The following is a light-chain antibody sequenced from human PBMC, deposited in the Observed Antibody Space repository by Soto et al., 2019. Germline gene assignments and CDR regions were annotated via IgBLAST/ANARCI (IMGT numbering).Light chain of an antibody. V-gene: IGKV1-6*01. CDR1: QDIRNA. CDR3: LHDYNYIWT. J-gene: IGKJ1*01. Sequence: AIQMTQSPSSLSASVGDRVTITCRTSQDIRNAFGWFQQKPGKAPKLLIYAASTLKSGVPSRFSGSASGTDFTLTISGLQPEDFATDYCLHDYNYIWTFGQGTRVEI. CDR2: AAS.